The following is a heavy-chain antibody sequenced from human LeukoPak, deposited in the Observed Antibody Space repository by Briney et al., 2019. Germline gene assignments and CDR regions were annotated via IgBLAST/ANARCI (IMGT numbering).Heavy chain of an antibody. CDR1: GFTFSSYW. CDR3: ARDQTYFTVGGEFDY. V-gene: IGHV3-7*01. D-gene: IGHD4-23*01. J-gene: IGHJ4*02. CDR2: IKQDGSEK. Sequence: GGSLRLSCAASGFTFSSYWMSWVRQAPGKGLEWVANIKQDGSEKYYVDSVKGRFTISRDNAKNSLYLQMNSLRAEDTAVYYCARDQTYFTVGGEFDYWGQGTLVTVSS.